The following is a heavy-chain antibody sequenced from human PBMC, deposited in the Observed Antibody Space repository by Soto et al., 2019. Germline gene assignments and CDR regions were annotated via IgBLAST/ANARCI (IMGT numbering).Heavy chain of an antibody. CDR2: ISGSGGST. J-gene: IGHJ4*02. D-gene: IGHD2-15*01. Sequence: LRLSCAASGFTFSSYAMNWVRQAPGKGLEWVSAISGSGGSTYYPDSVKGRLTISRENAKNSLYLQMNSLRAGDTAVYYCARAHCSGGSCYDYWGQGTLVTVSS. CDR3: ARAHCSGGSCYDY. V-gene: IGHV3-23*01. CDR1: GFTFSSYA.